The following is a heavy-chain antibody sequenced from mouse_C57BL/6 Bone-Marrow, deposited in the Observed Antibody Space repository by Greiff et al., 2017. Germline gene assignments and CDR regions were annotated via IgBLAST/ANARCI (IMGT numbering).Heavy chain of an antibody. V-gene: IGHV14-1*01. CDR1: GFNIKDYY. J-gene: IGHJ4*01. CDR3: TTGSNYYAMDY. CDR2: IDPEDGDT. D-gene: IGHD1-1*01. Sequence: VQLKQSGAELVRPGASVKLSCTASGFNIKDYYMHWVKQRPEQGLEWIGRIDPEDGDTEYAPKLPGKATMTAETSSNSAYLQLSSLTSEDTAVYYCTTGSNYYAMDYWGQGTSVTVSS.